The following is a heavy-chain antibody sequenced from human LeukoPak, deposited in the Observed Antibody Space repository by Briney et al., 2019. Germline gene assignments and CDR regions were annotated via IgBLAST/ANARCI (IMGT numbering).Heavy chain of an antibody. J-gene: IGHJ4*02. Sequence: GGSLRLSCAASGVTVSSNYMSWVRQAPGSGLKWVSLINSGGNTYYADSVKGRFTISRDNSKNTLYLQMNSLRAEDTAVYYCARVAQVHYHFDFWGQGTPVTVSS. V-gene: IGHV3-66*01. CDR2: INSGGNT. CDR3: ARVAQVHYHFDF. CDR1: GVTVSSNY. D-gene: IGHD1-26*01.